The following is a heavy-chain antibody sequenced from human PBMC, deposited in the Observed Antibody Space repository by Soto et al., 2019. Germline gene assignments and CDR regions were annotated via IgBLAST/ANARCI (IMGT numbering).Heavy chain of an antibody. J-gene: IGHJ3*02. V-gene: IGHV4-59*08. CDR2: IYYSGST. CDR1: GGSISRYY. CDR3: ASGLQDYYGSGTAAFDI. Sequence: QVQLQESGPGLVKPSETLSLTCTVSGGSISRYYWSLIRQPPGKGLEWIGYIYYSGSTNYNPSLKSRVTISVDTSKNQLSLKLSFVTAAATAVYYCASGLQDYYGSGTAAFDILGQGTMVTVSS. D-gene: IGHD3-10*01.